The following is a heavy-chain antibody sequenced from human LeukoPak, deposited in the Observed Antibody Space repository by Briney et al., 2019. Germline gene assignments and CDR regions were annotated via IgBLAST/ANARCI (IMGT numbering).Heavy chain of an antibody. CDR1: GFSFSSYW. CDR3: ARDLFTGYSSSLDYYYMDV. Sequence: GGSLRLSCAASGFSFSSYWMHWVRQAPGKGLVWVSRINSDGSSTSHADSVKGRFTISRDNAKNTLYLQMNSLRAEDTAVYYCARDLFTGYSSSLDYYYMDVWGKGTTVTVSS. CDR2: INSDGSST. J-gene: IGHJ6*03. V-gene: IGHV3-74*01. D-gene: IGHD6-13*01.